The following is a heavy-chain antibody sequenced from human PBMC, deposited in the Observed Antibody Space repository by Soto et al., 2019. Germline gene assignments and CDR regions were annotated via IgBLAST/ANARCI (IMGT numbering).Heavy chain of an antibody. J-gene: IGHJ4*02. CDR2: IYPSGST. V-gene: IGHV4-31*03. CDR1: NGSITSGGYY. D-gene: IGHD1-26*01. Sequence: QVQLQESGPRLVEASQTLSLTCTVSNGSITSGGYYWSWIRQPPGKRLEWIGYIYPSGSTFYSPSRQSRLTMSVDTSKNQFSLTLSSVPAADTAVYHCAPMSGTYDVPDYWGQGPPVTVSS. CDR3: APMSGTYDVPDY.